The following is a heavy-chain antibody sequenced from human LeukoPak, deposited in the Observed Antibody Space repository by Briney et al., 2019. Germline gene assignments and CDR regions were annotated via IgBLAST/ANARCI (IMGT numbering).Heavy chain of an antibody. V-gene: IGHV1-46*01. D-gene: IGHD3-9*01. CDR3: ARARARRYFDWLLIY. J-gene: IGHJ4*02. Sequence: ASVKVSRKASGYTFTSYYMHWVRQAPGQGLEWMGIINPSGGSTSYAQKFQGRVTMTRDTSTSTVYMKLSSLRSEDTAVYYCARARARRYFDWLLIYWGQGTLVTVSS. CDR2: INPSGGST. CDR1: GYTFTSYY.